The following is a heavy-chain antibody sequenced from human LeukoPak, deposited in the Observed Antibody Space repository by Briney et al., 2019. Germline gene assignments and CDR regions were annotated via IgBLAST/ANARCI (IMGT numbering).Heavy chain of an antibody. Sequence: ASXKVSCKTSGYTFTNYGITWVRQAPGQGLEWMGWVSAYGDNTNYVQKIQGRVTMTTDTSTSTAYMELRSLRSDDTAVYYCARDCIGCHGFDYWGQGTLVTVSS. CDR1: GYTFTNYG. CDR3: ARDCIGCHGFDY. J-gene: IGHJ4*02. D-gene: IGHD2-15*01. CDR2: VSAYGDNT. V-gene: IGHV1-18*01.